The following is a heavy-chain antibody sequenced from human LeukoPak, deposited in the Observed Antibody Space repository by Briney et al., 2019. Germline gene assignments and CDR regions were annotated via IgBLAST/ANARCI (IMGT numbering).Heavy chain of an antibody. V-gene: IGHV1-8*01. D-gene: IGHD6-19*01. Sequence: GASVKVSCKASGYTFTSYDIDWVRQATGQGLEWMGWMNPNSGNTGYAQKFQGRVTMTRNTSISTAYMELSSLRSEDTAAYYCAGYRYSSGWYVSVDFDYWGQGTLVTVSS. CDR3: AGYRYSSGWYVSVDFDY. J-gene: IGHJ4*02. CDR2: MNPNSGNT. CDR1: GYTFTSYD.